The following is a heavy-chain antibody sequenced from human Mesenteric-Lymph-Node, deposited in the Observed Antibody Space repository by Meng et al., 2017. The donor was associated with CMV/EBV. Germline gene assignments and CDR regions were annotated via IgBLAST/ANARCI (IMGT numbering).Heavy chain of an antibody. D-gene: IGHD2/OR15-2a*01. CDR3: TRDFYYYFEY. V-gene: IGHV3-30*02. Sequence: GESLKISCTASGFTFGDYALTWVRQAPGKGLEWVAFIGYDGSDKYYADSVKGRFTISRDNSKSTLFLQLSSLRAEDTAAYYCTRDFYYYFEYWGQGSVVTVSS. CDR1: GFTFGDYA. J-gene: IGHJ4*02. CDR2: IGYDGSDK.